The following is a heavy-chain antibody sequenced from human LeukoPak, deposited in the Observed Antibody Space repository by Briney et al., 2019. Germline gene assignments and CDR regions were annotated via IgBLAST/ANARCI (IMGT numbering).Heavy chain of an antibody. V-gene: IGHV1-8*01. CDR3: ARSSSWYPNWFDP. J-gene: IGHJ5*02. D-gene: IGHD6-13*01. CDR1: GYTFTSYD. Sequence: ASVKVSCKASGYTFTSYDINWVRQATGQGREWMGWMNPNSGNTGYAQKFQGRVTMTRNTSISTAYMDLSSLRSEDTAVYYCARSSSWYPNWFDPWGQGTLVTVSS. CDR2: MNPNSGNT.